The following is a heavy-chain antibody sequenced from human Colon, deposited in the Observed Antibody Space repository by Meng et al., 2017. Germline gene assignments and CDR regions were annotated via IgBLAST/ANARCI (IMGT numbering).Heavy chain of an antibody. Sequence: QLQLAPSASELKKPGASVKVSCKASGYTFSTYTINWVRQAHGRGLEWMGWISTNTGTPTYTQGFTGRFVFSLDTSVSTAYLQISSLKAEDTAVYYCARGGNFDPWGQGTLVTVSS. V-gene: IGHV7-4-1*02. CDR2: ISTNTGTP. CDR1: GYTFSTYT. D-gene: IGHD2/OR15-2a*01. CDR3: ARGGNFDP. J-gene: IGHJ5*02.